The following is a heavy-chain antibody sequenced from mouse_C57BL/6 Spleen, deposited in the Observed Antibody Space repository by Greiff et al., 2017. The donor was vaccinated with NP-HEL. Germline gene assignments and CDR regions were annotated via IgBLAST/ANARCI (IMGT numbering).Heavy chain of an antibody. CDR2: IDPNSGGT. J-gene: IGHJ3*01. Sequence: QVQLKQPGAELVKPGASVKLSCKASGYTFTSYWMHWVKQRPGRGLEWIGRIDPNSGGTKYNEKFKSKATLTVDKPSSTAYMQLSSLTSEDSAVYYCAREGLGSSSFAYWGQGTLVTVSA. V-gene: IGHV1-72*01. CDR3: AREGLGSSSFAY. D-gene: IGHD1-1*01. CDR1: GYTFTSYW.